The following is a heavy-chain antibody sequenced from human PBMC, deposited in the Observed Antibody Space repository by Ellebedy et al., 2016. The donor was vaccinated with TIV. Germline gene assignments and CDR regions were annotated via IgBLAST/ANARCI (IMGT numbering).Heavy chain of an antibody. J-gene: IGHJ4*02. D-gene: IGHD2-15*01. V-gene: IGHV3-7*01. CDR1: GFPFSIYW. CDR2: IKEDGSRT. CDR3: ATGARSEGGY. Sequence: GESLKISFAASGFPFSIYWMNWVCQAPGKGLEWVANIKEDGSRTSYVDYVRGRFTISRDNSKNSLYLQINSLRAEDTAVYYCATGARSEGGYWGQGTLVTVSS.